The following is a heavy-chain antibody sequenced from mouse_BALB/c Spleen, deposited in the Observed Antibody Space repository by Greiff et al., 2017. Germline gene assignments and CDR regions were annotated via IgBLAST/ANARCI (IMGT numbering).Heavy chain of an antibody. CDR1: GFNIKDTY. V-gene: IGHV14-3*02. D-gene: IGHD2-3*01. CDR3: ARDDPYYFDY. J-gene: IGHJ2*01. CDR2: IDPANGNT. Sequence: EVQLKESGAELVKPGASVKLSCTASGFNIKDTYIHWVKQRPEQGLEWIGRIDPANGNTKYDPKFQGKATITADTSSNTAYLQLSSLTSEDTAVYYCARDDPYYFDYWGQGTTLTVSS.